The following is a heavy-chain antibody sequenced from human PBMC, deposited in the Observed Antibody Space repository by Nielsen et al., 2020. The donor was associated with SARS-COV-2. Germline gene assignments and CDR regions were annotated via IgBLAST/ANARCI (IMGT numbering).Heavy chain of an antibody. J-gene: IGHJ6*02. V-gene: IGHV3-7*03. CDR1: GFTFSSYW. CDR3: AKDRHVLRGISGYYYGMDV. Sequence: GESLKISCAASGFTFSSYWMSWVRQAPGKGLEWVANIKQDGSEKYYVDSVKGRFTISRDNAKNSLYLQMNSLRAEDTAVYYCAKDRHVLRGISGYYYGMDVWGQGTTVTVSS. D-gene: IGHD3-22*01. CDR2: IKQDGSEK.